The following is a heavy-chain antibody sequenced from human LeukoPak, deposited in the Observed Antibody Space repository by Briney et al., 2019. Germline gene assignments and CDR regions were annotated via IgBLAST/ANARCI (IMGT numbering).Heavy chain of an antibody. D-gene: IGHD6-19*01. CDR3: ARALAVAGTGGHY. CDR1: GFTFNSYW. V-gene: IGHV3-74*01. Sequence: RAGGSLRLSCAASGFTFNSYWMHWVRQAPGKGLVWVSRISSDGSSTSYADSVKGRFTISRDNAKNTLYLQMNSLRAEDTAVYYCARALAVAGTGGHYWGQGTLVTVSP. J-gene: IGHJ4*02. CDR2: ISSDGSST.